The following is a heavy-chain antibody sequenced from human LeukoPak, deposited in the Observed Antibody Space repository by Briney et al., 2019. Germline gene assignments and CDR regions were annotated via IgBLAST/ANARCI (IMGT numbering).Heavy chain of an antibody. CDR2: ISAYNGNT. J-gene: IGHJ4*02. V-gene: IGHV1-18*01. CDR3: ARDRAYGDYVDY. Sequence: GSSVTVSCKASGGTFSSYAISWVRQAPGQGLEWMGWISAYNGNTNYAQKLQGRVTMTTDTSTSTAYMELRSLRSDDTAVYYCARDRAYGDYVDYWGQGTLVTVSS. CDR1: GGTFSSYA. D-gene: IGHD4-17*01.